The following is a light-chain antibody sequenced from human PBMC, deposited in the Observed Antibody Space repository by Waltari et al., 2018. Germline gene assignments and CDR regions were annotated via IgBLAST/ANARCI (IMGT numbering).Light chain of an antibody. J-gene: IGKJ4*01. Sequence: ETVMTQSPPTLSVSPGERATLPCRASQSVSSDLAWYQQKPGQAPRLLIYGASTKANGIPGRFSGSGSGTEFTLTISSLQSEDFAVYYCQQYNNWPLTFGGGTKVEI. V-gene: IGKV3-15*01. CDR1: QSVSSD. CDR2: GAS. CDR3: QQYNNWPLT.